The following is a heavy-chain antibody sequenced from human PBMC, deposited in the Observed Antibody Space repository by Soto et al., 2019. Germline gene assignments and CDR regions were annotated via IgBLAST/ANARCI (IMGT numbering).Heavy chain of an antibody. Sequence: QVQLVQSGAEVTEPGDSVRVSCEASGYTFTAYYIHWVRQVPGQGLEWMGWINPKFGDTTYAQDCQCRVTMTRDMSISTVYMELSRLTSDYTAIYYCARNMDYYYGPGSGNGHGVWGQGTTVTVFS. CDR1: GYTFTAYY. D-gene: IGHD3-10*01. CDR3: ARNMDYYYGPGSGNGHGV. V-gene: IGHV1-2*02. CDR2: INPKFGDT. J-gene: IGHJ6*02.